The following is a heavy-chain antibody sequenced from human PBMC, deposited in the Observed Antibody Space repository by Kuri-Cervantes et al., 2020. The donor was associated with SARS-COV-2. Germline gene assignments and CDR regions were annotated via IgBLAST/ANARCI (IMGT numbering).Heavy chain of an antibody. CDR1: GYTFTSYA. CDR3: GGGSYMAY. V-gene: IGHV1-46*01. J-gene: IGHJ4*02. CDR2: IHPMDRTT. D-gene: IGHD1-26*01. Sequence: ASVKVSCKASGYTFTSYAMNWVRQAPGQGLEWMGDIHPMDRTTLYAPKFQGRVTMTWDASTSTVYMDVNSLTSEDTAVYYCGGGSYMAYWGQGTLVTVSS.